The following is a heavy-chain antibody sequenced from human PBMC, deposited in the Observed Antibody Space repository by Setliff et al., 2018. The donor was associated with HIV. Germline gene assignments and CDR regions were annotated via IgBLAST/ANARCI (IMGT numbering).Heavy chain of an antibody. V-gene: IGHV4-4*07. J-gene: IGHJ5*02. Sequence: PSETLSLTCTVSGGSISNYYWSWVRQPAGRGLEWIGRIYRSGTTDYKPSLKSRVSMSLDTSRNQFSLKLTSVTAEDTAVYYCARDRHYSGLGSYGPWGPGILVTVSS. D-gene: IGHD3-10*01. CDR2: IYRSGTT. CDR1: GGSISNYY. CDR3: ARDRHYSGLGSYGP.